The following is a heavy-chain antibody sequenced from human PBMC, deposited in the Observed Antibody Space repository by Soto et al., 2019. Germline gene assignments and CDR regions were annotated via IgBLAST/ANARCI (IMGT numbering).Heavy chain of an antibody. CDR1: GGSFSGYY. Sequence: QVQLQQWGAGLLKPSETLSLTCAVYGGSFSGYYWSWIRQPPGKGLEWIGEINHSGSTNYNPSLKSRVTISVDTSKNQFSLKLSSVTAADTAVYYCARGRVVRGVSIWFDPWGQGTLVTVSS. CDR2: INHSGST. V-gene: IGHV4-34*01. CDR3: ARGRVVRGVSIWFDP. J-gene: IGHJ5*02. D-gene: IGHD3-10*01.